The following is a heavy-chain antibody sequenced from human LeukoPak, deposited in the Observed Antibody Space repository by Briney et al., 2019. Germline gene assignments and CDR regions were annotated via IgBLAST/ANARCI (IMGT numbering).Heavy chain of an antibody. V-gene: IGHV3-30-3*01. CDR2: ISYDGSNK. D-gene: IGHD3-3*01. J-gene: IGHJ4*02. CDR1: GFTFSSYA. Sequence: GSLRLSCAASGFTFSSYATHWVRQAPGKGLEWVAVISYDGSNKYYADSVKGRFTISRDNSKNTLYLQMNSLRAEDTAVYYCASQRSYYDFWSGNTRLDYWGQGTLVTVSS. CDR3: ASQRSYYDFWSGNTRLDY.